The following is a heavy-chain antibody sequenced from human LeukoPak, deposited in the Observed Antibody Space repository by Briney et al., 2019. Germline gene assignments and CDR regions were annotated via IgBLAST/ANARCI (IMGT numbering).Heavy chain of an antibody. CDR3: ARHATTIFGWFDP. V-gene: IGHV4-59*04. D-gene: IGHD3-3*01. CDR1: GGSISSYY. CDR2: IYYSRST. Sequence: SETLSLTCTVSGGSISSYYWSWIRQPPGKGQEWIGYIYYSRSTYYNPSLKSRVTISVDTSKNQFSLKLSSVTAADTAVYYCARHATTIFGWFDPWGQGTLVTVSS. J-gene: IGHJ5*02.